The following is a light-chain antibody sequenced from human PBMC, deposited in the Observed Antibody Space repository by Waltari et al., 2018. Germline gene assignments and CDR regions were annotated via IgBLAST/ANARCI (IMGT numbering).Light chain of an antibody. CDR1: SSAVSGYND. CDR2: EVS. CDR3: CSYAGSNNLV. Sequence: QSALTQPPSASGSPGQSVPISCTGPSSAVSGYNDVSWYQQPPGKAPRVIIFEVSKRPSGVPDRFTGSKSGNTASLTVSGLQAEDEADYYCCSYAGSNNLVFGGGTKLTVL. V-gene: IGLV2-8*01. J-gene: IGLJ2*01.